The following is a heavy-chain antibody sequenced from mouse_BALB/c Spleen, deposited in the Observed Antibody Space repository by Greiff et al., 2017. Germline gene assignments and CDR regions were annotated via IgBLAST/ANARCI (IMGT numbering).Heavy chain of an antibody. J-gene: IGHJ3*01. CDR2: IRNKANGYTT. CDR3: ARDSDYYGSSPFAY. CDR1: GFTFTDYY. Sequence: EVKVVDSGGGLVQPGGSLRLSCATSGFTFTDYYMSWVRQPPGKALEWLGFIRNKANGYTTEYSASVKGRFTISRDNSQSILYLQMNTLRAEDSATYYCARDSDYYGSSPFAYWGQGTLVTVSA. V-gene: IGHV7-3*02. D-gene: IGHD1-1*01.